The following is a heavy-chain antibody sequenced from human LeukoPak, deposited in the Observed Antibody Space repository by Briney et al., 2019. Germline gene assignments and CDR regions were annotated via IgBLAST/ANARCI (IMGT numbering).Heavy chain of an antibody. CDR2: INPNSGGT. Sequence: ASVKVSCKASGYTFTGYYMHWVRQAPGQGLEWMGWINPNSGGTNYAQKFQGRVTMTRDTSISTAYMELSRLRSDDTAVYYCARSPTSSYGLFQHWGQGTWSPSPQ. CDR1: GYTFTGYY. CDR3: ARSPTSSYGLFQH. V-gene: IGHV1-2*02. D-gene: IGHD5-18*01. J-gene: IGHJ1*01.